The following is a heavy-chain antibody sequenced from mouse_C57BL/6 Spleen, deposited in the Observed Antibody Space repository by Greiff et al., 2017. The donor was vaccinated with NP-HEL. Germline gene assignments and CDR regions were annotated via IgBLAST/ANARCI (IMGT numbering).Heavy chain of an antibody. J-gene: IGHJ2*01. V-gene: IGHV1-82*01. D-gene: IGHD2-4*01. CDR3: ARFYYDSDY. CDR2: IYPGDGDT. CDR1: GYAFSSSW. Sequence: VKLQQSGPELVKPGASVKISCKASGYAFSSSWMNWVKQRPGKGLEWIGRIYPGDGDTNYNGKFKGKATLTADKSSSTAYMQLSSLTSEDSAVYFCARFYYDSDYWGQGTTLTVSS.